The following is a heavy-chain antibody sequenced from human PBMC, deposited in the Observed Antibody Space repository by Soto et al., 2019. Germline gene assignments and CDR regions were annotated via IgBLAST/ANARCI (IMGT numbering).Heavy chain of an antibody. D-gene: IGHD2-15*01. J-gene: IGHJ5*02. Sequence: ASVKVSCKASGYTFTSYGISWVRQAPGQGLGWMGWISAYNGNTNYAQKLQGRVTMTTDTSTSTAYKELRSLRSDDTAVYYCARDRGGSPLNWFDPWGQGTLVTVSS. V-gene: IGHV1-18*04. CDR1: GYTFTSYG. CDR3: ARDRGGSPLNWFDP. CDR2: ISAYNGNT.